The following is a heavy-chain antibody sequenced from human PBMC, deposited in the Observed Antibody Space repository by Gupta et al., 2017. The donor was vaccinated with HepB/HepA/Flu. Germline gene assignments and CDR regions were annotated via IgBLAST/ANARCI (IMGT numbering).Heavy chain of an antibody. D-gene: IGHD2-2*01. CDR2: INPSGGST. CDR3: AREVATGYCSSTSCYEVDY. J-gene: IGHJ4*02. Sequence: QVQLVQSGAAVKKPGASVKVSCKASGYTFTSYYMHWVRQAPGQGLEWMGIINPSGGSTSYAQKFQGRVTMTRETSTSTVYMELSSLRSEDTAVYYCAREVATGYCSSTSCYEVDYWGQGTLVTVSS. V-gene: IGHV1-46*01. CDR1: GYTFTSYY.